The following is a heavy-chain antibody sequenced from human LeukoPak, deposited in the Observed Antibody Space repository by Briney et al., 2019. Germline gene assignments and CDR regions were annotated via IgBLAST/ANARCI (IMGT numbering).Heavy chain of an antibody. Sequence: SETLSLTCTVSSGSISTSNYYWGWVRQPPGKALEWIGNIFYSGSTYYSPSLKSRVTISLDTSKNQFSLKLSSVTAADTAVYYCSGSYLYYYYYYMNVWGKGTTVTISS. CDR2: IFYSGST. J-gene: IGHJ6*03. CDR1: SGSISTSNYY. D-gene: IGHD1-26*01. CDR3: SGSYLYYYYYYMNV. V-gene: IGHV4-39*07.